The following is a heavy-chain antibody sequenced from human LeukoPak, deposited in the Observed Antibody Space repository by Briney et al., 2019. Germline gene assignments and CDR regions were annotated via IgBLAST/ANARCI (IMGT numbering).Heavy chain of an antibody. CDR2: IYHSGST. CDR3: ARVGNYGSGSYLSD. CDR1: GYSISSGYY. J-gene: IGHJ4*02. D-gene: IGHD3-10*01. Sequence: SETLSLTCTVSGYSISSGYYWGWIRQPPGKGLEWIGSIYHSGSTYYNPSLKSRVTISVDTSKNQFSLKLSSVTAADTAVYYCARVGNYGSGSYLSDWGQGTLVTVSS. V-gene: IGHV4-38-2*02.